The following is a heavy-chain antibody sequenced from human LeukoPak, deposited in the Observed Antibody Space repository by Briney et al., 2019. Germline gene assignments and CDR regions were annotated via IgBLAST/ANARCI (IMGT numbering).Heavy chain of an antibody. CDR3: AKDMGTTVTTSKQNAFDI. CDR2: ISDDETYK. D-gene: IGHD4-17*01. Sequence: PGGSLRLSCAASGFTFNSYSMHWVRQAPGKGLEGVTAISDDETYKFYADSVKGRFTISRDNAKNSLYLQMNSLRAEDTALYYCAKDMGTTVTTSKQNAFDIWGQGTMVTVSS. V-gene: IGHV3-30-3*01. J-gene: IGHJ3*02. CDR1: GFTFNSYS.